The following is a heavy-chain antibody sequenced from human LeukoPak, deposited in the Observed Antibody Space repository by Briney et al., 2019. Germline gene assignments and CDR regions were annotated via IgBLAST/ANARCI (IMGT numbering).Heavy chain of an antibody. CDR3: ARDPFIAAAGPLFDY. D-gene: IGHD6-13*01. CDR2: ISSSSSYI. CDR1: GFTFSSYG. V-gene: IGHV3-21*01. Sequence: GGSLRLSCAASGFTFSSYGMHWVRQAPGKGLEWVSSISSSSSYIYYADSVKGRFTISRDNAKNSLYLQMNSLRAEDTAVYYCARDPFIAAAGPLFDYWGQGTLVTVSS. J-gene: IGHJ4*02.